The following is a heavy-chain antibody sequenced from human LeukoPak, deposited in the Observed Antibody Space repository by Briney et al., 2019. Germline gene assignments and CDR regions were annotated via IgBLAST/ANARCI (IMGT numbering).Heavy chain of an antibody. J-gene: IGHJ4*02. D-gene: IGHD5-12*01. CDR3: AKDTGSGYDYFSYYFDY. Sequence: PGGSLRLSCAASGFTFSSYEMNWVRQAPGKGLEWVSYISSSGSTIYYADSVKGRFTISRDNSKNTLYLQMNSLRAEDTAVYYCAKDTGSGYDYFSYYFDYWGQGTLVTVSS. V-gene: IGHV3-48*03. CDR2: ISSSGSTI. CDR1: GFTFSSYE.